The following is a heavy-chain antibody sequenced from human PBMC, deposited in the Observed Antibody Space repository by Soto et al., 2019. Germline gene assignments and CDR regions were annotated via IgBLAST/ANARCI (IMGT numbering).Heavy chain of an antibody. J-gene: IGHJ6*02. CDR3: ARDHYRFNSGYGFSMDV. CDR1: GFTFSSYA. CDR2: ISYDGSNK. D-gene: IGHD5-12*01. V-gene: IGHV3-30-3*01. Sequence: QVQLVESGGGVVQPGRSLRLSCAASGFTFSSYAMHWVRQAPGKGLEWVAVISYDGSNKYYADSVKGRFTISRDNSKNTLYLNMNSMRAEDTAVYYCARDHYRFNSGYGFSMDVWGQGTTVTVSS.